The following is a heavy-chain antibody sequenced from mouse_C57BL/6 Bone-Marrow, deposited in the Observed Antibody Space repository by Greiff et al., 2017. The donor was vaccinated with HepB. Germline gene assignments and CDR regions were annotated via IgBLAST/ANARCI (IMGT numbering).Heavy chain of an antibody. D-gene: IGHD2-1*01. V-gene: IGHV1-26*01. CDR1: GYTFTDYY. Sequence: VQLQQSGPELVKPGASVKISCKASGYTFTDYYMNWVKQSHGKSLEWIGDINPNNGGTSYNQKFKGKAKLTAVTSASTAYMELSSLTNEDSAVYYCTTEGYYGNYRAWFAYWGQGTLVTVSA. CDR2: INPNNGGT. J-gene: IGHJ3*01. CDR3: TTEGYYGNYRAWFAY.